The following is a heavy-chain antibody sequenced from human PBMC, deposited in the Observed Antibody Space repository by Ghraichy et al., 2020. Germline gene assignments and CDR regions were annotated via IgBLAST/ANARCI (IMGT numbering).Heavy chain of an antibody. CDR1: GGSFSGYY. J-gene: IGHJ6*02. D-gene: IGHD4-17*01. V-gene: IGHV4-34*01. CDR2: INHSGSP. CDR3: ARGEGYGDRYYYYGMDV. Sequence: SETLSLTCAVYGGSFSGYYWSWIRQPPGKGLEWIGEINHSGSPNYNPSLKIRVTISVDTSKNQFSLKLSSVTAADTAVYYCARGEGYGDRYYYYGMDVWGQGTTVTVSS.